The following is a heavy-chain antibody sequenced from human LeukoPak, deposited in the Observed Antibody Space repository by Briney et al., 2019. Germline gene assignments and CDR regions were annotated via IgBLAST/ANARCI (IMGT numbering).Heavy chain of an antibody. J-gene: IGHJ5*02. Sequence: SQTPSLTCTVSGGSISSYYWSWIRQPPGKGLEWIGYIYYSGSTNYNPSLKSRVTISVDTSKNQFSLKLSSVTAADTAVYYCARETNYYDSSGYSDNWFDPWGQGTLVTVS. CDR1: GGSISSYY. D-gene: IGHD3-22*01. V-gene: IGHV4-59*01. CDR3: ARETNYYDSSGYSDNWFDP. CDR2: IYYSGST.